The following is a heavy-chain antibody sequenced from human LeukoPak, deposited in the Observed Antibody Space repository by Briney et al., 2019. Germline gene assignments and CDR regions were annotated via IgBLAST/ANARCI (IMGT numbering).Heavy chain of an antibody. V-gene: IGHV4-4*07. Sequence: SETLSLTCTVSGGSISSYYWSWIRQPAGKGLEWIGRIYTSGSTNYNPSLKSRVTMSVDTPKNQFSLKMRFVTAADTAVYYCARGKLYGDPNWFDPWGQGTLVTVSS. CDR3: ARGKLYGDPNWFDP. D-gene: IGHD2/OR15-2a*01. CDR1: GGSISSYY. J-gene: IGHJ5*02. CDR2: IYTSGST.